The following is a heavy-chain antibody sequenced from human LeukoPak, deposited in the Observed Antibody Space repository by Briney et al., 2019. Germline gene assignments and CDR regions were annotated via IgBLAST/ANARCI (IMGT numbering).Heavy chain of an antibody. CDR1: VGSISSSSYY. CDR2: IYYSGST. CDR3: ARHLYYDFWSGYSLSDY. Sequence: PSETLSLTCTVSVGSISSSSYYWGWIRQPPGKGLEWIGGIYYSGSTYYNPSLKSRVTISVDTSKNQFSLKLSSVTAADTAVYYCARHLYYDFWSGYSLSDYWGQGTLVTVSS. V-gene: IGHV4-39*01. J-gene: IGHJ4*02. D-gene: IGHD3-3*01.